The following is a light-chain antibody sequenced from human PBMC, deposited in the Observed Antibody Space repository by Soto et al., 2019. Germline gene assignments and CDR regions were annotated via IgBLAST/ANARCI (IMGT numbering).Light chain of an antibody. Sequence: LTQPASVSGSPGQSITISCTGTSSDVGGYNYVSWYQQLPGKAPKLMIYEVTKRPSGVSNRFSGSKSGNTASLTISGLQAEDEGDYYCSSYTSNTTPYVFGNGTKVTVL. CDR1: SSDVGGYNY. V-gene: IGLV2-14*01. CDR3: SSYTSNTTPYV. J-gene: IGLJ1*01. CDR2: EVT.